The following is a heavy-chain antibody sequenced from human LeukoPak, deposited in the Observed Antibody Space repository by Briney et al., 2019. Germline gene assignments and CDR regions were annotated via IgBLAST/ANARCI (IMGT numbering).Heavy chain of an antibody. Sequence: GGSLRLSCAASGLTFDEYTVHWVRQGPGKGLEWVSLISRNGGTTKYADSVKGRFTMSRDNTKNSLFLQMNSLRPEDTALYHCARVNTYQLSNGGGFDYWGQGALVTVSS. CDR2: ISRNGGTT. J-gene: IGHJ4*02. CDR1: GLTFDEYT. D-gene: IGHD2-2*01. V-gene: IGHV3-43*01. CDR3: ARVNTYQLSNGGGFDY.